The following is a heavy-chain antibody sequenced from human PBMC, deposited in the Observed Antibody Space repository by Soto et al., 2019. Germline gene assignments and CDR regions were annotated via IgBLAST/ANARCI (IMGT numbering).Heavy chain of an antibody. CDR2: INGYNGKA. V-gene: IGHV1-18*01. CDR3: VRWDGFFGAGGVD. Sequence: QVQLVQSVTELRKPGASVKLSCKASGYIFTKYYIAWVRQAPGHGLEWMGMINGYNGKANYGQDFRGRVIMTTGTSTNTVYTHLRSLPSDDTGVYYGVRWDGFFGAGGVDWGQGTLVTVSS. CDR1: GYIFTKYY. D-gene: IGHD3-16*01. J-gene: IGHJ4*02.